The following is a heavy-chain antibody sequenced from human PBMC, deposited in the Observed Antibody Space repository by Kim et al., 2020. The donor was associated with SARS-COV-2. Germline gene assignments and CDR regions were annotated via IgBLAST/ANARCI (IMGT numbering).Heavy chain of an antibody. Sequence: SETLSLTCTVSGDSLSSDYWSWNRQPAGKGLEWIGRIYTSGRTNYNPSLQSRVNMSVDMSKNQISLKLSSVTAADTGVYYCGSGLGYWGQGTLATVSS. CDR1: GDSLSSDY. CDR2: IYTSGRT. J-gene: IGHJ4*02. CDR3: GSGLGY. V-gene: IGHV4-4*07. D-gene: IGHD3-22*01.